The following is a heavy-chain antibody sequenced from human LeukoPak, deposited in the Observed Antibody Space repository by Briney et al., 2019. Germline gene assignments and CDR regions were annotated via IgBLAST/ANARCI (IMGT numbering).Heavy chain of an antibody. CDR3: AKSPYSSRWLDY. CDR2: ISRSSSTI. V-gene: IGHV3-48*01. D-gene: IGHD6-13*01. Sequence: GGSLRLSCAASGFTFSTYSMNWVRQAPGKGLEWVSYISRSSSTIYYADSVKGRFTISRDNAKNSLDLQMNSLRAEDTAVYYCAKSPYSSRWLDYWGQGTLITVSS. CDR1: GFTFSTYS. J-gene: IGHJ4*02.